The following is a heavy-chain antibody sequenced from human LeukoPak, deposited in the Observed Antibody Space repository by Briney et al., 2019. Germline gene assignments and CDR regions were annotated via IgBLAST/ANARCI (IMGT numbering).Heavy chain of an antibody. CDR3: AKDGVVVVTAIPDWFDP. V-gene: IGHV3-23*01. Sequence: GGSLRLSCAASGFTFSSYAMSWVRQAPGKGPEWVSAISGSGGSTYYADSVKGRFIISRDNSKNTLYLQMNSLRAEDTAVYYCAKDGVVVVTAIPDWFDPWGQGTLVTVSS. CDR2: ISGSGGST. CDR1: GFTFSSYA. J-gene: IGHJ5*02. D-gene: IGHD2-21*02.